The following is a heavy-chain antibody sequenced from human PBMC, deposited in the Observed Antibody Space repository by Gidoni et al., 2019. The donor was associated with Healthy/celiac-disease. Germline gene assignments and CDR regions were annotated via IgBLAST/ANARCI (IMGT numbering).Heavy chain of an antibody. J-gene: IGHJ6*04. CDR3: ARDGGIAARRRGLGALDV. CDR1: GGSISSGGYY. Sequence: QVQLQESGPGLVKPSQTLSLTCTVSGGSISSGGYYWSWLRQHPGKGLEWIGYIYYSGSTYYNPSLKSRVTISVDTSKNQFSLKLSSVTAADTAVYYCARDGGIAARRRGLGALDVWGKGTTVTVSS. CDR2: IYYSGST. D-gene: IGHD6-6*01. V-gene: IGHV4-31*03.